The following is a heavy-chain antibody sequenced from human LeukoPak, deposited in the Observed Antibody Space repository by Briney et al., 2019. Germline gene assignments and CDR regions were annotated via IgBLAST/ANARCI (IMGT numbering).Heavy chain of an antibody. J-gene: IGHJ3*02. CDR2: ISSGGSTT. CDR1: GFTITSYA. D-gene: IGHD1-1*01. CDR3: TKGRRTDAFDI. V-gene: IGHV3-23*01. Sequence: GGSLRLSCAASGFTITSYAMSWVRQAPGKGLEWVSAISSGGSTTYYADTVQGRFTISRDNSKNTLYLQVNSLRAEDTAVYYCTKGRRTDAFDIWGQGTMVTVSS.